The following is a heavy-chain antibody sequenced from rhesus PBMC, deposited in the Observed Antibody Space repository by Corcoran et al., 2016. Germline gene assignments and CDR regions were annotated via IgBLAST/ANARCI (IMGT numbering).Heavy chain of an antibody. V-gene: IGHV3-103*01. CDR3: AKDFDRGVGAGSDY. J-gene: IGHJ4*01. CDR2: ISSGETT. CDR1: GFTFSSSA. Sequence: EVQLVESGGGLAKPGGSLRLSCAASGFTFSSSAMHWVRQAPGQGLEWVSGISSGETTIYADTVKGRYTIARENSKSTLSLQMNSLRADDTAAYDCAKDFDRGVGAGSDYWGQGVLVTVSS. D-gene: IGHD1-44*02.